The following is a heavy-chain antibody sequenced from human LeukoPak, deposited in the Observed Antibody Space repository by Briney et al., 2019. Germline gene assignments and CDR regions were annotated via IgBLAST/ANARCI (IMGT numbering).Heavy chain of an antibody. V-gene: IGHV3-23*01. CDR2: ISGSGGNT. Sequence: PGGSLRLSCAASGFTFSSYAMSWVRQAPGKGLQWVSAISGSGGNTYYADSVKGRFTISRDNSKNTLYLQMNSLRAEDTAVYYCAKGSGYSYGPPLYYFDYWGQGTLVTVSS. D-gene: IGHD5-18*01. CDR3: AKGSGYSYGPPLYYFDY. CDR1: GFTFSSYA. J-gene: IGHJ4*02.